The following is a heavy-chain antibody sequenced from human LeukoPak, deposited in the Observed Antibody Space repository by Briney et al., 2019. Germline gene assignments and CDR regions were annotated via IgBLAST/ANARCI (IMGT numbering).Heavy chain of an antibody. CDR2: IYYSGST. CDR1: GGSISSSSYY. Sequence: PSETLSLTCTVSGGSISSSSYYWGWIRQPPGKGLEWIGSIYYSGSTYYNPSLKSRVTISVDTSRNQFSLKLSSVTAADTAVYYCARETSQKGAHYMDVWGKGTTVTISS. CDR3: ARETSQKGAHYMDV. D-gene: IGHD3-16*01. V-gene: IGHV4-39*07. J-gene: IGHJ6*03.